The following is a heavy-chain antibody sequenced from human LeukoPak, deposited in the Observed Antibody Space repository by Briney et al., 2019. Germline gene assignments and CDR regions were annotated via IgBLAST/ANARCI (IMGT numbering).Heavy chain of an antibody. CDR3: ARRRRIVGATPGAFGI. CDR1: GGSFGGYY. Sequence: SSETLSLTCAVYGGSFGGYYWSWIRQPPGKGLEWIGEINHSGSTNYNPSLKSRVTISVDTSKNQFSLKLSSVTAADTAVYYCARRRRIVGATPGAFGIWGQGTMVTVSS. CDR2: INHSGST. J-gene: IGHJ3*02. V-gene: IGHV4-34*01. D-gene: IGHD1-26*01.